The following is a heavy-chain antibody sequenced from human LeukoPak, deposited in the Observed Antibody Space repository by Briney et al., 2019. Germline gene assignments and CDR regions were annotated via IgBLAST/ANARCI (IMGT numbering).Heavy chain of an antibody. D-gene: IGHD3-9*01. J-gene: IGHJ6*03. Sequence: SETLSLTCTVSGGSISSGDYHWSWIRQPPGQGLEWIGYIYYSGSTYYNPSLKSRVTISVDTSKNQFSLKLSSVTAADTAVYYCARGGGYYDILTGYSPYYYYYMDVWGKGTTVTVSS. V-gene: IGHV4-30-4*08. CDR2: IYYSGST. CDR3: ARGGGYYDILTGYSPYYYYYMDV. CDR1: GGSISSGDYH.